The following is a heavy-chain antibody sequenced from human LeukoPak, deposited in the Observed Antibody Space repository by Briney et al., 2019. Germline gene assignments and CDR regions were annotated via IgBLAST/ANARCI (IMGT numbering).Heavy chain of an antibody. J-gene: IGHJ4*02. CDR3: ASAPGGSPDYFDY. V-gene: IGHV1-69*13. D-gene: IGHD4-23*01. CDR2: IIPIFGTA. Sequence: GASVKVSCKASGGTFSSYAISWVRQAPGQGLEWMGGIIPIFGTANYAQKFQGRVTITADESTSTAYMELSSLRSENTAVYYCASAPGGSPDYFDYWGQGTLVTVSS. CDR1: GGTFSSYA.